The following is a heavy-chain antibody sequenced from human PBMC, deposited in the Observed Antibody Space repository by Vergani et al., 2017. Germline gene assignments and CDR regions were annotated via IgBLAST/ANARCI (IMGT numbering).Heavy chain of an antibody. Sequence: QVTLRESGPALVKPTQTLTLTCTFSGFSLSTSGLCVSWIRRPPGKALEWLALIDWDDDKYYSTSLKTRLTISNDTSKNQVVLTMTNMDPVDTAKYYCARTPRSNYPYYFDYWGQGTLVTVSS. CDR2: IDWDDDK. CDR3: ARTPRSNYPYYFDY. CDR1: GFSLSTSGLC. J-gene: IGHJ4*02. D-gene: IGHD4-11*01. V-gene: IGHV2-70*01.